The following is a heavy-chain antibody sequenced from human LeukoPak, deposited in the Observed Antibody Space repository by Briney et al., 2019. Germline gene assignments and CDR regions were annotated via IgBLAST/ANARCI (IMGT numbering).Heavy chain of an antibody. D-gene: IGHD2-15*01. V-gene: IGHV1-2*02. Sequence: ASVKVSCKASGYTFTGYYMHWVRQAPGQGLEWMGWINPNSGGTNYAQKFQGRVTMTRDTSISTAYMELSRLRSDDTAVYYCARGFPLRSALLVYYYYYMDVWGKGTTVTVSS. CDR1: GYTFTGYY. J-gene: IGHJ6*03. CDR2: INPNSGGT. CDR3: ARGFPLRSALLVYYYYYMDV.